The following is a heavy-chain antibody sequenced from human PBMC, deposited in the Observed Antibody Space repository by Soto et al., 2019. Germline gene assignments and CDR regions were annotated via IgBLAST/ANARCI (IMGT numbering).Heavy chain of an antibody. Sequence: ASVKVSCKASGYTFTSYDINWVRQATGQGLEWMGWMNPNSGNTGYAQKFQGRVTMTRNTSINTAYMELSSLRSEDTAVYYCARGRIDFINYYYYMDVWGKGTTVTVSS. V-gene: IGHV1-8*01. CDR3: ARGRIDFINYYYYMDV. D-gene: IGHD3-10*01. CDR2: MNPNSGNT. J-gene: IGHJ6*03. CDR1: GYTFTSYD.